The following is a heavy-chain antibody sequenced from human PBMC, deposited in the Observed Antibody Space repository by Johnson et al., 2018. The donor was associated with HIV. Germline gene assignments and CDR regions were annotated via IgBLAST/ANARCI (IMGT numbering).Heavy chain of an antibody. CDR1: GFTFRSFA. D-gene: IGHD6-19*01. J-gene: IGHJ3*02. CDR3: TTGIAVPDAFDI. Sequence: VQLVESGGGLVQPGGSLKLSCAASGFTFRSFAMHWVRQAPGKGLEWVGRIKSKTDGGTTDYAAPVKGRFTISRDDSKNTLYLQMNSLKTEDTAVYYCTTGIAVPDAFDIWGQGTMVTVSS. V-gene: IGHV3-15*01. CDR2: IKSKTDGGTT.